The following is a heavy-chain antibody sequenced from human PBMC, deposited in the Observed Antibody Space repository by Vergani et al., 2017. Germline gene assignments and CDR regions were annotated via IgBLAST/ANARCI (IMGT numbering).Heavy chain of an antibody. Sequence: QVQLQESGPGLVKPSETLSLTCTVSGGSISSSSYYWGWIRQPAGKGLEWIGRIYTSGSTNYNPSLKSRVTISVDTSKNQFSLKLSSVTAADTAVYYCARESGGEGYYYYYGMDVWGQGTTVTVSS. D-gene: IGHD2-8*02. CDR2: IYTSGST. V-gene: IGHV4-61*02. CDR3: ARESGGEGYYYYYGMDV. CDR1: GGSISSSSYY. J-gene: IGHJ6*02.